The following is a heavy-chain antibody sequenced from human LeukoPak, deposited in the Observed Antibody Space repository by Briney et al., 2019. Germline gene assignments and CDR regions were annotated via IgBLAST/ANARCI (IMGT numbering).Heavy chain of an antibody. CDR1: GGSISSYY. CDR3: ASTVGLYWYFDL. J-gene: IGHJ2*01. V-gene: IGHV4-59*12. D-gene: IGHD4-23*01. Sequence: SETLSLTCTVSGGSISSYYWSWIRQPPGKGLEWIGYIYYSGSTNYNPSLKSRVTISVDTSKNQFSLKLSSVTAADTAVYYCASTVGLYWYFDLWGRGTLVTVSS. CDR2: IYYSGST.